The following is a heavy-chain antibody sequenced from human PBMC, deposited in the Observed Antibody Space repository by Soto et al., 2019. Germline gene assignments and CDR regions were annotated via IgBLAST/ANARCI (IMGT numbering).Heavy chain of an antibody. Sequence: ASVKVSCKASGGTFSSYAISWVRQAPGQGLEWMGIINPSGGSTSYAQKFQGRVTMTRDTSTSTVYMELSSLRSEDTAVYYCARVDYYDSSGYYRYWGQGTLVTVSS. CDR2: INPSGGST. CDR3: ARVDYYDSSGYYRY. CDR1: GGTFSSYA. J-gene: IGHJ4*02. V-gene: IGHV1-46*01. D-gene: IGHD3-22*01.